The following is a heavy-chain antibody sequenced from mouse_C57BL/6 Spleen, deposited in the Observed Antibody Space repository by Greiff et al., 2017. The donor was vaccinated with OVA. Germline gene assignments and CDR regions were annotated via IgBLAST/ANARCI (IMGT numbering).Heavy chain of an antibody. CDR3: ARMGYGSRDY. D-gene: IGHD1-1*01. Sequence: EVQLQQSGPELVKPGASVKMSCKASGYTFTDYNMHWVKQSHGKSLEWIGYINPNNGGTSYNQKFKGKATLTVNKSSSTAYRERRSLTSEDSAVYYCARMGYGSRDYWGQGTTLTVSS. J-gene: IGHJ2*01. CDR1: GYTFTDYN. CDR2: INPNNGGT. V-gene: IGHV1-22*01.